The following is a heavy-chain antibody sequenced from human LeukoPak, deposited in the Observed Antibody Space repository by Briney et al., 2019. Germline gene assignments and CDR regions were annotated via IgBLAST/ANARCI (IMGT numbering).Heavy chain of an antibody. Sequence: ASVKVSCKSSGYTFTSYGISWVRQAPGQGPEWMGWISSYNGNTNYGQKSQGRVTMTTDTSTRTTFMELRSLRSDDTAVYYCARTYSGSYYYMDVWGKGTTVTVSS. J-gene: IGHJ6*03. CDR1: GYTFTSYG. D-gene: IGHD1-26*01. V-gene: IGHV1-18*01. CDR2: ISSYNGNT. CDR3: ARTYSGSYYYMDV.